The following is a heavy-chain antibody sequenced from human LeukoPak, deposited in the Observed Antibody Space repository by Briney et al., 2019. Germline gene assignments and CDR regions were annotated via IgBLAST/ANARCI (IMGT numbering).Heavy chain of an antibody. D-gene: IGHD3-3*01. CDR2: INWDGGST. CDR1: GFTFDDYG. V-gene: IGHV3-20*04. Sequence: PGGSLRLSCAASGFTFDDYGMSWVRQAPGKGLEWVSGINWDGGSTGYADSVKGRYTISRDNAKNSLYLQMNSLRAEDTALYYCARGRFLEWLSGHGFDYWGQGTLVTVSS. CDR3: ARGRFLEWLSGHGFDY. J-gene: IGHJ4*02.